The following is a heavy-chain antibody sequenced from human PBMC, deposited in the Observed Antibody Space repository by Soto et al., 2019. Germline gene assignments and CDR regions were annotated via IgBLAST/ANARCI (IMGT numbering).Heavy chain of an antibody. Sequence: SVKVSCKASGGTFSSYAISWVRQAPGQGLEWMGGIIPIFGTANYAQKFQGRVTITADESTSTAYMELSSLRSEDTAVYYCARSYYYDSSGYYSGFTWGQGTLVTVSS. CDR3: ARSYYYDSSGYYSGFT. D-gene: IGHD3-22*01. CDR2: IIPIFGTA. J-gene: IGHJ5*02. V-gene: IGHV1-69*13. CDR1: GGTFSSYA.